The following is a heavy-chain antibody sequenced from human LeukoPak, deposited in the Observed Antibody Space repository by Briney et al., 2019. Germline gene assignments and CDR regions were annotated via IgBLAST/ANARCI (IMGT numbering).Heavy chain of an antibody. CDR2: IYSGGST. CDR1: GFTVSSNY. D-gene: IGHD6-6*01. J-gene: IGHJ4*02. Sequence: GGSPRLSCAASGFTVSSNYMSWVRQALGKGLEWVSVIYSGGSTYYADSVKGRFTISRDNSKNTLYLQMNSLKTEDTAVYYCTRVYSSSPTSALGYWGQGTLVTVSS. V-gene: IGHV3-66*01. CDR3: TRVYSSSPTSALGY.